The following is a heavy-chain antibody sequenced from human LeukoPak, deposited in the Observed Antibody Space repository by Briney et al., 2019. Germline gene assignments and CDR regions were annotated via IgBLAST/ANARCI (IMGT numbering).Heavy chain of an antibody. V-gene: IGHV3-23*01. Sequence: PGGSLRLSCAASGFTFSSYAMSWVRQAPGKGLEWVSAISGSGGSTYYADSVKGRFTISRDNSKNTLYLQMNSLRAEDTAVYYCARAREFSSSSGRAYYFDYWGQGTLVTVSS. CDR1: GFTFSSYA. J-gene: IGHJ4*02. CDR3: ARAREFSSSSGRAYYFDY. D-gene: IGHD6-6*01. CDR2: ISGSGGST.